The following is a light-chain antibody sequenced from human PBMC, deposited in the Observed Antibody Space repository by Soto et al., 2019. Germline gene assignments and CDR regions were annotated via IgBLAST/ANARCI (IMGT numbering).Light chain of an antibody. Sequence: EIVLTQSPATLSLSPGERVTLSCSASQSVSNSLAWYQQKPGQPPRLLIYDVSNRATGIPARFSGRGSGTDFTLTITSLEPEDFAVYFCHQRYNWPRVTFGQGTRLEIK. CDR1: QSVSNS. J-gene: IGKJ5*01. V-gene: IGKV3-11*01. CDR3: HQRYNWPRVT. CDR2: DVS.